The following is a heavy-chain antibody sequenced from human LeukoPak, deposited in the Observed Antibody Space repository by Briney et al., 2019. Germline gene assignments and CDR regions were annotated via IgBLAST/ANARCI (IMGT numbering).Heavy chain of an antibody. J-gene: IGHJ3*01. D-gene: IGHD3-16*01. CDR2: IRHDGSHH. V-gene: IGHV3-30*02. Sequence: GGSLRLSCAASGFGFSSYAMHWVRQAPGKGLEWVAFIRHDGSHHYHGDSVKGRFTTSRDNSKNTLYLEMTSLRPEDTAVYYCAKVRLLGALDDAFDVWGQGTMVTV. CDR1: GFGFSSYA. CDR3: AKVRLLGALDDAFDV.